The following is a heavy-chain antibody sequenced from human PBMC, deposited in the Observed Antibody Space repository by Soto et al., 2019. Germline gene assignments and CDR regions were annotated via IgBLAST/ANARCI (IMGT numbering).Heavy chain of an antibody. CDR3: ARRSSGWYFDY. CDR2: ISGSGDST. J-gene: IGHJ4*02. CDR1: GFSFSSYA. D-gene: IGHD6-19*01. Sequence: EVQLLESGGGLVQPGGSLRLSCAASGFSFSSYAMNWVRQAPGKGLEWVSVISGSGDSTYYADSVKGRFTIPRDNSKNXLYLXMISLRAEDTAVYYXARRSSGWYFDYWGQGTLFIVSS. V-gene: IGHV3-23*01.